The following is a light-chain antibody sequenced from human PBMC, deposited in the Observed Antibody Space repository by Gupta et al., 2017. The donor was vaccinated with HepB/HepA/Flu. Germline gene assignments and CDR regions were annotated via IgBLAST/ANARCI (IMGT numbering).Light chain of an antibody. J-gene: IGLJ2*01. Sequence: QSVLTPPPSVSEAPRPRVTIACSGSRPNIGNNAVNWYQQLPGKAPKLLIYYDDLRPSGVSDRFSGSKSGTAASLAISGLQSEDEADYYCAAWDDSLNGLVVGGGTKLTVL. V-gene: IGLV1-36*01. CDR1: RPNIGNNA. CDR3: AAWDDSLNGLV. CDR2: YDD.